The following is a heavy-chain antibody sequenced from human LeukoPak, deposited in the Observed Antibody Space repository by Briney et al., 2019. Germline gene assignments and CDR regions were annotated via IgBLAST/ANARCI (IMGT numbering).Heavy chain of an antibody. Sequence: GGSLRLSCEASGFTFSSCAMHWVRQAPGKGLEWVAVISYDGSNKYYADSVKGRFTISRDNSKNTLYLQMNSLRAEDTAVYYCARTGGWYSLGDDAFDIWGQGTMVTVSS. V-gene: IGHV3-30*04. D-gene: IGHD6-19*01. CDR3: ARTGGWYSLGDDAFDI. J-gene: IGHJ3*02. CDR1: GFTFSSCA. CDR2: ISYDGSNK.